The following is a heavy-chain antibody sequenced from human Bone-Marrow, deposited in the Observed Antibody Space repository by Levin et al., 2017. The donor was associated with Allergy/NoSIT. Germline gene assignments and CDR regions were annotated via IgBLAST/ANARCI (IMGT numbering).Heavy chain of an antibody. Sequence: PGGSLRLSCVASAFAFSSFEMSWVRQAPGKGLECIASISTSATTTHYADSVKGRFTISRDNAKNSLYLQMNSLRGEDTAVYYCARDSTGWQGRAFDVWGQGTMVTVSS. J-gene: IGHJ3*01. CDR1: AFAFSSFE. CDR3: ARDSTGWQGRAFDV. CDR2: ISTSATTT. V-gene: IGHV3-48*03. D-gene: IGHD6-19*01.